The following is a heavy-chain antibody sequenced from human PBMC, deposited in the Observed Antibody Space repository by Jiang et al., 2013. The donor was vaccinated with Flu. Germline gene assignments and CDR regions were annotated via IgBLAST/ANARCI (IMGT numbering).Heavy chain of an antibody. J-gene: IGHJ3*02. CDR1: GGSFSGYY. V-gene: IGHV4-34*01. CDR3: ARVIVVVVAATRDAFDI. Sequence: LLKPSETLSLTCAVYGGSFSGYYWSWIRQPPGKGLEWIGEINHSGSTNYNPSLKSRVTISVDTSKNQFSLKLSSVTAADTAVYYCARVIVVVVAATRDAFDIWGQGTMVTVSS. CDR2: INHSGST. D-gene: IGHD2-15*01.